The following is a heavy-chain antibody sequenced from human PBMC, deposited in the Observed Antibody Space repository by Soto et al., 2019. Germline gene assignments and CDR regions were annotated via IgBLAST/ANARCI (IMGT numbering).Heavy chain of an antibody. V-gene: IGHV3-23*01. D-gene: IGHD6-13*01. CDR3: AKVGLREQQLVRSHFDY. J-gene: IGHJ4*02. Sequence: EVQLLESGGGLVQPGGSLRLSCAASGFTFSSYAMSWVRQAPGKGLEWVSAISGSGGSTYYADSVKGRLTISRDNSKNTMYLQMNSLRAEDTAVYYCAKVGLREQQLVRSHFDYWGQGTLVTVSS. CDR1: GFTFSSYA. CDR2: ISGSGGST.